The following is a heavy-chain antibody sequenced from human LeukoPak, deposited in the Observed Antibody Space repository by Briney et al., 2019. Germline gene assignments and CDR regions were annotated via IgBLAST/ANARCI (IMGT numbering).Heavy chain of an antibody. V-gene: IGHV1-3*04. CDR2: ITTGNGNT. Sequence: ASVKVSCKASGYTFTSYAMHWVRQAPGQRLEWMGWITTGNGNTKYLQKFQGRVTFTRDTSATTAYMELSSLSPEDTAVYYCVLADYGDYWGQGTLVTVSS. CDR3: VLADYGDY. CDR1: GYTFTSYA. J-gene: IGHJ4*02.